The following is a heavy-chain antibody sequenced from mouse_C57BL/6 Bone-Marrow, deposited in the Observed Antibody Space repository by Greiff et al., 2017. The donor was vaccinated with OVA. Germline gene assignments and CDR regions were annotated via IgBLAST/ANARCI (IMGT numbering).Heavy chain of an antibody. CDR2: IDPENGDT. V-gene: IGHV14-4*01. CDR1: GFNIKDDY. D-gene: IGHD2-3*01. J-gene: IGHJ4*01. Sequence: EVKLLESGAELVRPGASVKLSCTASGFNIKDDYMHWVKQRPEQGLEWIGWIDPENGDTEYASKFQGKATITADTSSNTAYLQLSSLTSEDTAVYYCTTLWLLRMDYWGQGTSVTVSS. CDR3: TTLWLLRMDY.